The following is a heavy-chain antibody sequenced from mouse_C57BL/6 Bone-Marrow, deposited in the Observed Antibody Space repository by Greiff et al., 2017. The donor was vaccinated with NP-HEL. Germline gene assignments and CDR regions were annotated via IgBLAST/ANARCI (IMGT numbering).Heavy chain of an antibody. CDR1: GYTFTDYY. V-gene: IGHV1-75*01. Sequence: QVHVKQSGPELVKPGASVKISCKASGYTFTDYYINWVKQRPGQGLEWIGWIFPGSGSTYYNEKFKGKATLTVDKSSSTAYMLLSSLTSEDSAVYFCARKGVTTGLTYFDYWGQGTTLTVSS. J-gene: IGHJ2*01. D-gene: IGHD2-2*01. CDR3: ARKGVTTGLTYFDY. CDR2: IFPGSGST.